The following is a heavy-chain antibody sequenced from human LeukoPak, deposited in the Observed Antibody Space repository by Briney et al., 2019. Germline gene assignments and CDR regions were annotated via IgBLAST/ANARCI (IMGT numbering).Heavy chain of an antibody. CDR1: GFIFTSYW. V-gene: IGHV3-7*01. J-gene: IGHJ4*02. D-gene: IGHD3-22*01. CDR3: ARISYYYDSSGYYLDY. Sequence: GGSLRLSCAASGFIFTSYWMSWVRQAPGKGLEWVANIKQDGREKYSVASVKGRFTISRDNAKNSLYLQMNSLRAEDTAVYYCARISYYYDSSGYYLDYWGQGTLVTVSS. CDR2: IKQDGREK.